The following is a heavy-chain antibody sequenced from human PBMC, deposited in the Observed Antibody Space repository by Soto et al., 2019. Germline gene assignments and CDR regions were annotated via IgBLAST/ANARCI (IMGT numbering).Heavy chain of an antibody. J-gene: IGHJ6*02. CDR3: ARVAYYDFWKHPPEDYYGMDV. Sequence: SETLSLTCAVYGGSFSSYYWSWIRQPAGKGLEWIGRIYTSGSTNYNPSLKSRVTMSVDTSKNQFSLKLSSVTAADTAVYYCARVAYYDFWKHPPEDYYGMDVWGQGTTVTVSS. CDR2: IYTSGST. V-gene: IGHV4-59*10. CDR1: GGSFSSYY. D-gene: IGHD3-3*01.